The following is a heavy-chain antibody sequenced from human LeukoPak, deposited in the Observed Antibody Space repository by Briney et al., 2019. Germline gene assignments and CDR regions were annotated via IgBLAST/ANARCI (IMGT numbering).Heavy chain of an antibody. J-gene: IGHJ5*02. V-gene: IGHV4-59*01. CDR2: IYYSGST. Sequence: PSETLSLTCTVSGAAISSDYWSWIRQPPGKGLEWIGYIYYSGSTRYNPSLKSRVTISVDTSKNQFSLKLSSVTAADTAVYYCARVGILRFPSNWFDPWGQGTLVTVSS. CDR3: ARVGILRFPSNWFDP. CDR1: GAAISSDY. D-gene: IGHD3-3*01.